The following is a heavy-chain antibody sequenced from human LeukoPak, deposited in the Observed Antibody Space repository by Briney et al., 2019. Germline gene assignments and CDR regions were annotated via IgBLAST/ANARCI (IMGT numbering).Heavy chain of an antibody. Sequence: GGSLRLSCAASGFTFSSYAMHWVRQAPGKGLEWVAVMSYDGSNKYYADSVKGRFTISRDNSKNTLYLQMNSLRAEDTAVYYCARDSYGMDVWGQGTTVTVSS. CDR3: ARDSYGMDV. CDR1: GFTFSSYA. V-gene: IGHV3-30-3*01. CDR2: MSYDGSNK. J-gene: IGHJ6*02.